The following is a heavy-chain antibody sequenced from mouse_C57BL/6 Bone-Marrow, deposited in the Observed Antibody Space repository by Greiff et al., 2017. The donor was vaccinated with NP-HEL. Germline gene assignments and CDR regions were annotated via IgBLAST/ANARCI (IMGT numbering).Heavy chain of an antibody. D-gene: IGHD2-10*02. CDR2: IDPENGDT. CDR1: GFNIKDDY. J-gene: IGHJ2*01. Sequence: VQLQQSGAELVRPGASVKLSCTASGFNIKDDYMHWVKQRPEQGLEWIGWIDPENGDTEYASKFQGKATFTADTSSNPAYLPLSSLTSEDPAVFYCTTYGSYDNWGEGTTLTVSS. CDR3: TTYGSYDN. V-gene: IGHV14-4*01.